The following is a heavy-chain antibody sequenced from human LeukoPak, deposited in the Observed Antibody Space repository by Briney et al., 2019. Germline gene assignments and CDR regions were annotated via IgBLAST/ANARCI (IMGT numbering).Heavy chain of an antibody. D-gene: IGHD3-22*01. CDR3: ARDYDSSEDAFDI. CDR1: GFTFSSYS. V-gene: IGHV3-21*01. Sequence: GGSLRLSCAASGFTFSSYSMNWVRQAPGKGLEWVSSISSSSSYIYYADSVKGRFTISRDNAKNSLYLQMNSLRAEDTAVYYCARDYDSSEDAFDIWGQGTMVTVSS. CDR2: ISSSSSYI. J-gene: IGHJ3*02.